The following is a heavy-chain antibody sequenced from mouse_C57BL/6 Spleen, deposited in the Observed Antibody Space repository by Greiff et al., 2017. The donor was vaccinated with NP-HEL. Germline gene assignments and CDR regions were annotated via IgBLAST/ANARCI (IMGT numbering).Heavy chain of an antibody. Sequence: ESGPGLVKPSQSLSLTCSVTGYSITSGYYWNWIRQFPGNKLEWMGYISYDGSNNYNPSLKNRISITRDTSKNQFFLKLNSVTTEDTATYYCARDDAYSTYYFDYWGQGTTLTVSS. D-gene: IGHD2-5*01. V-gene: IGHV3-6*01. CDR1: GYSITSGYY. CDR2: ISYDGSN. J-gene: IGHJ2*01. CDR3: ARDDAYSTYYFDY.